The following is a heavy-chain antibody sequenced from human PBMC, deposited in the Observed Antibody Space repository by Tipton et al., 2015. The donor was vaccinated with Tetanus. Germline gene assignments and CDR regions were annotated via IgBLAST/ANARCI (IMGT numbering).Heavy chain of an antibody. V-gene: IGHV3-21*01. J-gene: IGHJ4*02. Sequence: GSLRLSCAGSGFTFSDYSMNWVRQAPGKGLEWVASISGSSNYIKYADSVKGRFTISRANAKNSLYLQMNSLRGDDTGVYFCARVHTPGLLGRYPLDNRGQGTLVTVSS. CDR2: ISGSSNYI. CDR3: ARVHTPGLLGRYPLDN. D-gene: IGHD1-1*01. CDR1: GFTFSDYS.